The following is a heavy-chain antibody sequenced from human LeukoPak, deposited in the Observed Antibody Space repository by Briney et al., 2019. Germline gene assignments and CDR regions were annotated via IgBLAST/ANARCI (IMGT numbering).Heavy chain of an antibody. V-gene: IGHV3-15*01. CDR1: EFSFSNFW. J-gene: IGHJ3*02. Sequence: GGSLRLSCSASEFSFSNFWMSWVRQAPGKGLEWVGRIKSKTDGGTTDYAAPVKGRFTISRDDSKNTLYLQMNSLKTEDTAVYYCARAPGDYGAFDIWGQGTMVTVSS. CDR3: ARAPGDYGAFDI. CDR2: IKSKTDGGTT. D-gene: IGHD4-17*01.